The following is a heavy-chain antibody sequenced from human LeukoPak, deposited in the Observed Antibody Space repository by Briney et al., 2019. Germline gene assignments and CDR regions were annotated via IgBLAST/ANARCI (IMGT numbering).Heavy chain of an antibody. CDR3: ARGGNYDILTGYYTGYYFDY. CDR2: IHTSGST. D-gene: IGHD3-9*01. V-gene: IGHV4-4*07. CDR1: GGSISTYY. J-gene: IGHJ4*02. Sequence: WETLSLTCTVSGGSISTYYWSWIRQPAGKGLEWIGRIHTSGSTNFNPSLRSRVTMSVATSKNQFSMKLTSVTAADTAVYYCARGGNYDILTGYYTGYYFDYWGQGTLVTVSS.